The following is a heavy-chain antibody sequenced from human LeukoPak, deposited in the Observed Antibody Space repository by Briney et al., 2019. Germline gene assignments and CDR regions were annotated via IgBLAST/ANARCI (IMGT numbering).Heavy chain of an antibody. Sequence: SETLSLTCTVSGGSISSGGYYWSWIRQPPGKGLEWIGYVYYSGRANYNPTLKSRVTISVDTSKNQFSLRLNSVTAADTALYYCVRETATSYYDSAGYYRQTEVFDVWGQGTKVTVSS. V-gene: IGHV4-61*08. CDR2: VYYSGRA. J-gene: IGHJ3*01. CDR1: GGSISSGGYY. D-gene: IGHD3-22*01. CDR3: VRETATSYYDSAGYYRQTEVFDV.